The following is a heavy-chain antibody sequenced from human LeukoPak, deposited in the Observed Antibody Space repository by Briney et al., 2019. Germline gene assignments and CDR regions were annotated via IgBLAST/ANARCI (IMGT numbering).Heavy chain of an antibody. CDR2: ISNIDNTI. V-gene: IGHV3-11*01. CDR1: GFTFSDYY. Sequence: PGGSLRLSCAASGFTFSDYYMSWIRQAPGKGLEWVSYISNIDNTISYADSVRGRFTISRDNAKNSLYLQMSSLRAEDTAVYYCARDFCGSGSCFAHWGQGTLVTVSS. D-gene: IGHD3-10*01. J-gene: IGHJ5*02. CDR3: ARDFCGSGSCFAH.